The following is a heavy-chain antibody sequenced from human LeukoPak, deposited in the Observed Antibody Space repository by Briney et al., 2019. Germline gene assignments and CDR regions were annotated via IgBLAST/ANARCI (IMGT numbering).Heavy chain of an antibody. CDR2: IYHSGST. V-gene: IGHV4-4*02. D-gene: IGHD3-10*01. Sequence: SETLSLTCAVSGGSISSSNWWSWVRQPPGKGLEWIGEIYHSGSTNYNPSLKSRVTISVDKSKNQFSLKLSSVTAADTAVYYCARHLDYYGSGSYEYWGQGTLVTVSS. J-gene: IGHJ4*02. CDR3: ARHLDYYGSGSYEY. CDR1: GGSISSSNW.